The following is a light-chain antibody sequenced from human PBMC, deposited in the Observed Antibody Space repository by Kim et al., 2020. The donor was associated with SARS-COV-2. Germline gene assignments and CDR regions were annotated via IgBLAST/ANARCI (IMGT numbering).Light chain of an antibody. CDR3: QQYGSSPPYT. V-gene: IGKV3-20*01. Sequence: EIVLTQSPGTLSLSPGERATLSCRASQSVSSSYLAWYQQKPGQAPRLLIYGASSRATGIQDRFSGSGSGTEFTLTISRLEPEDFAVYYCQQYGSSPPYTFGQGTKLEI. J-gene: IGKJ2*01. CDR2: GAS. CDR1: QSVSSSY.